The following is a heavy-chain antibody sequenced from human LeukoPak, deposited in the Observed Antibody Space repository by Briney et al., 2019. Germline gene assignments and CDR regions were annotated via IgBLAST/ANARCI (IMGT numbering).Heavy chain of an antibody. CDR1: GFTFSSYG. CDR2: IRSSGDST. J-gene: IGHJ4*02. D-gene: IGHD3-9*01. V-gene: IGHV3-23*01. CDR3: ARYYDIPRGCDY. Sequence: GGSLRLSCAASGFTFSSYGMSWVRQAPGKGLEWVSGIRSSGDSTYYADSVKGRFTISRDNSKNTLYLQMNSLRTEDTAVYYCARYYDIPRGCDYWGQGTLVTVSS.